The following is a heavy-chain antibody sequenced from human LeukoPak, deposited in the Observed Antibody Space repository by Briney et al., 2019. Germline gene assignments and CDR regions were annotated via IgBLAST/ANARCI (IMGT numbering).Heavy chain of an antibody. Sequence: GGSLRLSCAASGFTFSGYAMSWVRQAPGKGLEWVSDISGSGGNTHYADSVKGRFTVSRDNSKNTLFLQMNSLRADDTAIYYCAKSPFSGGWYSWGQGTLVTVSS. D-gene: IGHD6-19*01. V-gene: IGHV3-23*01. J-gene: IGHJ4*02. CDR1: GFTFSGYA. CDR2: ISGSGGNT. CDR3: AKSPFSGGWYS.